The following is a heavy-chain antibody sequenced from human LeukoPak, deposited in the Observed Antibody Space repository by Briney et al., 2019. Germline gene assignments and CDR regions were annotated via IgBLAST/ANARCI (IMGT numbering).Heavy chain of an antibody. CDR3: ARVRSDFWSGYYL. CDR1: GGSISSYY. Sequence: SETLSLACTVSGGSISSYYWSWIRQPPGKGLEWIGYIYYSGSTNYNPSLKSRVTISVDTSKNQFSLKLSSVTAADTAVYYCARVRSDFWSGYYLWGQGTLVTVSS. D-gene: IGHD3-3*01. CDR2: IYYSGST. J-gene: IGHJ4*02. V-gene: IGHV4-59*08.